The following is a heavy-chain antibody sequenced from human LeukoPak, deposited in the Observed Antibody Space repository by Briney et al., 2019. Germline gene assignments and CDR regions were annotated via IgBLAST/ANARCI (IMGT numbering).Heavy chain of an antibody. Sequence: PGGSLRLSCAASGFTFSSYAMSWVRQAPGKGLEWVSSISGSGGGTYYAHSLEGRSTISRDNSKNTLHLQMNSLRAEDTAVYYCAKRSLGFSTSSREYYFHNWGQGTLVTVSS. CDR1: GFTFSSYA. V-gene: IGHV3-23*01. CDR2: ISGSGGGT. CDR3: AKRSLGFSTSSREYYFHN. J-gene: IGHJ4*02. D-gene: IGHD2-2*01.